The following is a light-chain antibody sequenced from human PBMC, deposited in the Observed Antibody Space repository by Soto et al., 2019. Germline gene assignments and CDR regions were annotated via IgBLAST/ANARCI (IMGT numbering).Light chain of an antibody. CDR3: LQHLTYPFT. J-gene: IGKJ2*01. V-gene: IGKV1-17*03. CDR2: GAS. CDR1: QDISSF. Sequence: DIQMTQSPSAMSASVGDRVTITCRASQDISSFLGWFQQKPGKVPKRLIYGASTLQRGVPSRFSGSGSGTEFTLTISSLQPEDFATYFCLQHLTYPFTFGQGTKLELK.